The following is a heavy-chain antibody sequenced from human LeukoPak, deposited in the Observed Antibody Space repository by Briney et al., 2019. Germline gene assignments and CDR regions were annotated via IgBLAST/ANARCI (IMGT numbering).Heavy chain of an antibody. CDR2: INHSGGT. CDR3: ARMNSAPYYFDY. Sequence: TLSLTCAVYGGSFSGYYWSWIRQPPGKGLEWSGEINHSGGTNDNPSLKSRVNISVETYKKEFSQKLSSVTAADTAVYYCARMNSAPYYFDYWGQGTLVTVSS. CDR1: GGSFSGYY. D-gene: IGHD2-8*01. V-gene: IGHV4-34*01. J-gene: IGHJ4*02.